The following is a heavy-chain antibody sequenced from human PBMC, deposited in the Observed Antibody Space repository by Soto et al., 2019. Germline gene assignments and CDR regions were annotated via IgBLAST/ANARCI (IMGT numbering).Heavy chain of an antibody. V-gene: IGHV1-69*12. CDR3: ARALTYYYDNSGKAWFVP. J-gene: IGHJ5*02. D-gene: IGHD3-22*01. Sequence: QVQLVQSGAAVKKPGSSVKVSCKASVGTFSSYAISWVRQAPGQGLEWMGGIIPIFGTANYAQKFQGRVTITADESTSTAYMELSNVRSEDTAVYYCARALTYYYDNSGKAWFVPWGQGTMVTVSS. CDR2: IIPIFGTA. CDR1: VGTFSSYA.